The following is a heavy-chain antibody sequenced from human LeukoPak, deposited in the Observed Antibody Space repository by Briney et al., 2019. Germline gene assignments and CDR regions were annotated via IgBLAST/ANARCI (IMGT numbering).Heavy chain of an antibody. Sequence: PSETLSLTCAVYGGSFSGYYWSWIRQPPGKGLEWIGEINHSGSTNYNPSLKSRVTISVDTSKNQFSLKLSSVTAADTAVYYCARDRGYSYGYWDAFDIWGQGTMVTVSS. V-gene: IGHV4-34*01. CDR3: ARDRGYSYGYWDAFDI. D-gene: IGHD5-18*01. CDR1: GGSFSGYY. J-gene: IGHJ3*02. CDR2: INHSGST.